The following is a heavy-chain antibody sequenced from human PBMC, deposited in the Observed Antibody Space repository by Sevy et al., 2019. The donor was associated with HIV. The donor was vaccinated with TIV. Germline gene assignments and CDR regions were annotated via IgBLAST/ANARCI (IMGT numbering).Heavy chain of an antibody. D-gene: IGHD6-19*01. CDR1: GFTFSSYA. Sequence: GGSLRLSCAASGFTFSSYAMSWVRQAPGKGLKWVSAISGSGGSTYYADSVKGRFTISRDNSKNTLYLQMNSLRAEDTAVYYCAKPPIGYSSGWFDYWGQGTLVTVSS. V-gene: IGHV3-23*01. CDR2: ISGSGGST. J-gene: IGHJ4*02. CDR3: AKPPIGYSSGWFDY.